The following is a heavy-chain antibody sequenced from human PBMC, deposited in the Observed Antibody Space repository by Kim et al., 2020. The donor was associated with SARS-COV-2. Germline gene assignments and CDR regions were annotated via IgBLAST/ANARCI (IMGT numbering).Heavy chain of an antibody. CDR3: ARVESPPGYYDFWSGYGSGYYYGMDV. Sequence: GGSLRLSCAASGFTFSSYGMHWVRQAPGKGLEWVAVIWYDGSNKYYADSVKGRFTISRDNSKNTLYLQMNSLRAEDTAVYYCARVESPPGYYDFWSGYGSGYYYGMDVWGQGTTVTVSS. V-gene: IGHV3-33*08. J-gene: IGHJ6*02. CDR2: IWYDGSNK. D-gene: IGHD3-3*01. CDR1: GFTFSSYG.